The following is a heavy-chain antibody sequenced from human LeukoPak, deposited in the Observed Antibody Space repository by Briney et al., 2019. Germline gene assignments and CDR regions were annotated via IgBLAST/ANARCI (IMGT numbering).Heavy chain of an antibody. CDR1: GFTFSNYW. J-gene: IGHJ5*02. D-gene: IGHD5-24*01. CDR2: IKQDGSEK. V-gene: IGHV3-7*05. CDR3: ARASDPWLQLT. Sequence: GGALRLSCAATGFTFSNYWMIWVRQAPGKGLEWVGNIKQDGSEKRYADTVRGRFSISRDNAQTSLYLQMNSLRAEDTAVYYCARASDPWLQLTWGQGTLVTVSS.